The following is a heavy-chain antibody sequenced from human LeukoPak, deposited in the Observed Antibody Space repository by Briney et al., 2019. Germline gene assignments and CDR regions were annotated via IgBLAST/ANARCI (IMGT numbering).Heavy chain of an antibody. Sequence: SETLSLTCTVSGGSVRSGSYYWSWIRQPPGKGLEWIGYIYYSGSTNYNPSLKSRVTISVDTSKNQFSLKLSSVTAADTAVYYCAREVRRIQLWLRGWYFDLWGRGTLVTVSS. CDR2: IYYSGST. V-gene: IGHV4-61*01. CDR3: AREVRRIQLWLRGWYFDL. D-gene: IGHD5-18*01. J-gene: IGHJ2*01. CDR1: GGSVRSGSYY.